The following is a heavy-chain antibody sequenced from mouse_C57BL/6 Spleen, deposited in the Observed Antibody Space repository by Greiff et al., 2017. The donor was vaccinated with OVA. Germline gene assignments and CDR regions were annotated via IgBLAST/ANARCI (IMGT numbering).Heavy chain of an antibody. CDR1: GYAFSSSW. CDR3: ARTYGAFDY. CDR2: IYPGDGDT. D-gene: IGHD1-1*02. Sequence: VKLLESGPELVKPGASVKISCKASGYAFSSSWMNWVKQRPGKGLEWIGRIYPGDGDTNYNGKFKGKATLTADKSSSTAYMQLSSLTSEDSAVYFCARTYGAFDYWGQGTTLTVSS. V-gene: IGHV1-82*01. J-gene: IGHJ2*01.